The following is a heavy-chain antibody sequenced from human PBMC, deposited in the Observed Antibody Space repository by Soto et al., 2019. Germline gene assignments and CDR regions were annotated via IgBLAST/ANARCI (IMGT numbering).Heavy chain of an antibody. Sequence: EVQLVESGGGLVQPGGSLRLSCAASGFTFSSHWMHWVRQAPGKGLVWVSRINGDGSSTSYADSVKGRFTISRDNAKNMLYRQVNSLRADDTAVYYCAGSPGLSRISGTTLGAWGQGTLVTVSS. CDR3: AGSPGLSRISGTTLGA. CDR1: GFTFSSHW. V-gene: IGHV3-74*01. CDR2: INGDGSST. J-gene: IGHJ5*01. D-gene: IGHD1-7*01.